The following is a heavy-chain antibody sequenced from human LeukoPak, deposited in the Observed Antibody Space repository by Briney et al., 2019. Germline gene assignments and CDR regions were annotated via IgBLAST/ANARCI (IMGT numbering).Heavy chain of an antibody. CDR3: ASLYCTNGLCSRGY. D-gene: IGHD2-8*01. CDR2: IYTSGST. V-gene: IGHV4-61*02. Sequence: SETLSLTCAVSGGSISSGSYYWSWIRQPAGKGLEWIGRIYTSGSTNYNPSLKSRVTISVDTSKNQFSLKLSSVTAADTAVYYCASLYCTNGLCSRGYWGQGTLVTVSS. J-gene: IGHJ4*02. CDR1: GGSISSGSYY.